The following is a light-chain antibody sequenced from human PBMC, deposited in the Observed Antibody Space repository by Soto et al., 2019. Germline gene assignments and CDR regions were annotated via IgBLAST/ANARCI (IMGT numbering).Light chain of an antibody. CDR2: AAS. CDR1: QSISTY. V-gene: IGKV1-39*01. Sequence: DIQMTQSPSSLSASVGDRVTITCRASQSISTYLNWYQQKAGLAPKLLIYAASSLQSGVPSRFSGSGSGTDFTLTISSLQPEDFATYDCQQTYSTPPTFGQGTKVEIK. J-gene: IGKJ1*01. CDR3: QQTYSTPPT.